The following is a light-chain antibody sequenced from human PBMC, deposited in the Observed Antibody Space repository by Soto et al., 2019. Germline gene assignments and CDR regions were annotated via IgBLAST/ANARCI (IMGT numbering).Light chain of an antibody. CDR3: QSYDISLSVSVV. CDR1: SSNIGAGYD. Sequence: QLVLTQPPSVSGAPGQRVTISCTGSSSNIGAGYDVQWYQQLPGAAPRLLIFGNTNRPSGVPDRFSGSRSGTSASLAISGLQAGDEADGYCQSYDISLSVSVVFGGGTKLTVL. CDR2: GNT. J-gene: IGLJ2*01. V-gene: IGLV1-40*01.